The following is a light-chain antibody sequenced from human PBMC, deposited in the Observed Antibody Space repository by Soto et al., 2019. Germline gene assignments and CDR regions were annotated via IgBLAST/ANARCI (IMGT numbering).Light chain of an antibody. CDR2: GAS. V-gene: IGKV3-15*01. CDR3: QQYNTWHPKMA. J-gene: IGKJ1*01. CDR1: QSVSSD. Sequence: VVTQSPATLSVFPGETATLSCRASQSVSSDLAWYQQRPGQAPRLLIYGASTRATGIPARFRGSGSGTEFRLTISSLQSEEFATYYCQQYNTWHPKMAFGRGTKVDIK.